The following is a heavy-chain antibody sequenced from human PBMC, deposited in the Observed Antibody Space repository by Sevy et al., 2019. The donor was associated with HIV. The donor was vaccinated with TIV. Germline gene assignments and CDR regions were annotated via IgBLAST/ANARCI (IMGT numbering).Heavy chain of an antibody. CDR2: VFMDGTKE. CDR3: VRDHNDSSEYYLIGAYDV. D-gene: IGHD3-22*01. Sequence: GGSLRLSCAASGFIFNSYAIHWVRQAPGKGLEWVAVVFMDGTKEFYAASVKGRFTISRDNSKKKVFLQMNSLRDEDTAVYYCVRDHNDSSEYYLIGAYDVWGQGTTVTVSS. CDR1: GFIFNSYA. J-gene: IGHJ3*01. V-gene: IGHV3-33*01.